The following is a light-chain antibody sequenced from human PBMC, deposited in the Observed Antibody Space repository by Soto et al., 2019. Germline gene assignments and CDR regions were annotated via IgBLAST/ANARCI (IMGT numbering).Light chain of an antibody. J-gene: IGKJ5*01. Sequence: DIVMTQTPLSLSVTPGQPASISCKSSQSLLHSDGKTYLYWYLQKPGQPPQLLIYEVSSLQSGVPSRFSGSGSGTDFTLTISSLQPEDFAIYYCQQSYSTPITFGQGTRLEIK. CDR3: QQSYSTPIT. V-gene: IGKV2-29*01. CDR1: QSLLHSDGKTY. CDR2: EVS.